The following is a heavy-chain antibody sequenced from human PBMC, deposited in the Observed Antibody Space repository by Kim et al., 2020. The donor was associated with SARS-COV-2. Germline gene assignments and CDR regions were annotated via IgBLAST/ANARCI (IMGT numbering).Heavy chain of an antibody. V-gene: IGHV4-59*01. CDR2: T. D-gene: IGHD3-10*01. CDR3: ARESVRGGIDY. Sequence: TNYHPSLKSRVTISVDTSKNQFSLKLSSVTAADTAVYYCARESVRGGIDYWGQGTLVTVSS. J-gene: IGHJ4*02.